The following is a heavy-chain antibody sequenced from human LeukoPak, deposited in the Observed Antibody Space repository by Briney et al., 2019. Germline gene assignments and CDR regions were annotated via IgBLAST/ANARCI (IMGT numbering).Heavy chain of an antibody. V-gene: IGHV3-7*01. D-gene: IGHD3-3*01. CDR1: GFTFSNYW. CDR2: IKEDGSEK. Sequence: GGSLRLSCAASGFTFSNYWMTWVRQAPGKGLEWVANIKEDGSEKYYVDSVKGRFTVSRDNAKDSLYLQMNSLRVEDTAVYYCAIDYTTSGLDYWGQGTLVTVSS. CDR3: AIDYTTSGLDY. J-gene: IGHJ4*02.